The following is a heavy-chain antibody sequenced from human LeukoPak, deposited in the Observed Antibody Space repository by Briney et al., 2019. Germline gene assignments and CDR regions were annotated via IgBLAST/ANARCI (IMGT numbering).Heavy chain of an antibody. CDR1: GFTFSRNW. J-gene: IGHJ4*02. Sequence: PGGSLRLSCAASGFTFSRNWMHWVRQAPGKGLVWVSRINGEGSSTSYADSVKGRFTISRDNAKNTLYLQINSLRAEDTAVYYCAPWTELPNVGWGQGTLVTVSS. D-gene: IGHD1-26*01. V-gene: IGHV3-74*01. CDR3: APWTELPNVG. CDR2: INGEGSST.